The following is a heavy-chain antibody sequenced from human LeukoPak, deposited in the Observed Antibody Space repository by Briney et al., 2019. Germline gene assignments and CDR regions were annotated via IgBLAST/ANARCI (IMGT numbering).Heavy chain of an antibody. J-gene: IGHJ4*02. V-gene: IGHV4-34*01. Sequence: SETLSLTCAVYGGSFSGYYWSWIRQPPGKGLEWIGEINHSGSTNYNPSLKSRVTISVDTSKNQFSLKLCSVTAADTAVYYCAGSLSLYDSSGFDYWGQGTLVTVSS. CDR1: GGSFSGYY. CDR2: INHSGST. D-gene: IGHD3-22*01. CDR3: AGSLSLYDSSGFDY.